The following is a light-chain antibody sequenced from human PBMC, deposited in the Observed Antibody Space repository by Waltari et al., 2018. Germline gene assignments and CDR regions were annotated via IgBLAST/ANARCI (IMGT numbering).Light chain of an antibody. Sequence: EIVMTQSPATLSVSPGERAPLSCRASQSVNNNLAWYQQKPGQAPRLLIYLASIRATGIPARFSGSASGTEFTLTISSLQSEDFAIYYCQQYYQWPQTFGQGTMLEIK. CDR3: QQYYQWPQT. CDR1: QSVNNN. J-gene: IGKJ1*01. CDR2: LAS. V-gene: IGKV3-15*01.